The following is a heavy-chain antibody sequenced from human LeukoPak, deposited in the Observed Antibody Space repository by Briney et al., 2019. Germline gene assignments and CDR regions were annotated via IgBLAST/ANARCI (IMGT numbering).Heavy chain of an antibody. CDR1: GGSMSSHY. Sequence: SETLSLTCTVSGGSMSSHYWSWIRQPPGKGLEWIGYIYYTGSTNHNPSLTSRVTISVDTSKNQFSLKLSSVTTADTAVYYCARATSWDQRNFDWPHWYLDLWGRGTLVTVSS. V-gene: IGHV4-59*11. D-gene: IGHD3-9*01. CDR3: ARATSWDQRNFDWPHWYLDL. CDR2: IYYTGST. J-gene: IGHJ2*01.